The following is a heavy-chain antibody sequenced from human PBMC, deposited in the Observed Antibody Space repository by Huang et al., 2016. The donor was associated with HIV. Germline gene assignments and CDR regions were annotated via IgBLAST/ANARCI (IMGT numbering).Heavy chain of an antibody. CDR3: AREAWASGVAHYFDY. CDR1: GYSFTGPF. Sequence: QVQLVQSGAEVKRPGASVKVSCKASGYSFTGPFIHWVRQAPGQGLGGRGRIDPTSGAINWASRFQGRVSMTRDKSIGTAYMELSGLRSDDTAVFFCAREAWASGVAHYFDYWGPGTLVTVSS. D-gene: IGHD3-10*01. V-gene: IGHV1-2*06. J-gene: IGHJ4*02. CDR2: IDPTSGAI.